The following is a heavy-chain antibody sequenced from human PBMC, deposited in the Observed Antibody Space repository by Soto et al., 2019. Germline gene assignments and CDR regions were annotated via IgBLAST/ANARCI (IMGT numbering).Heavy chain of an antibody. D-gene: IGHD3-10*01. J-gene: IGHJ4*02. CDR3: ARVGGGSGNFDY. Sequence: PGGSLRLSCGASGFTFNNYWMHWVRQAPGEGLVWVSRINGDGSFTRFADSVKGRFTISRDNAKNTLYLQMNSLRVDDTAVYYCARVGGGSGNFDYWGQGTLVTVSS. CDR2: INGDGSFT. CDR1: GFTFNNYW. V-gene: IGHV3-74*01.